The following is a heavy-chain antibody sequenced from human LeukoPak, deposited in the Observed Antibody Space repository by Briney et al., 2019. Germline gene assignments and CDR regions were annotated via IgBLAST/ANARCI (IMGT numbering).Heavy chain of an antibody. D-gene: IGHD5-24*01. Sequence: SETLSLTCTVSGGSISSYYWSWIRQPPGKGLEWIGYIYYSGSTDYNPSLKSRVTISVDTSKNQFSLKLSSVTAADTAVYYCASTSMNRDGHNYDYWGQGTLVTVSS. V-gene: IGHV4-59*08. J-gene: IGHJ4*02. CDR3: ASTSMNRDGHNYDY. CDR1: GGSISSYY. CDR2: IYYSGST.